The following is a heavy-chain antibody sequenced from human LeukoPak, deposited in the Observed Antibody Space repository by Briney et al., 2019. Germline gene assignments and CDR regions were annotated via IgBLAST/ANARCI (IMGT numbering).Heavy chain of an antibody. D-gene: IGHD3-16*01. J-gene: IGHJ4*02. V-gene: IGHV6-1*01. CDR2: TYYRSKWDN. CDR1: GDSVSTNSAA. Sequence: SQTLSLTCAISGDSVSTNSAAWSWIRQSPSRGLEWLGRTYYRSKWDNDYAVSVKSRISINPDTSKNQVSLQLNSVTPEDTAVYYCARYVWGSYGYFDYWGQGTLVTVSS. CDR3: ARYVWGSYGYFDY.